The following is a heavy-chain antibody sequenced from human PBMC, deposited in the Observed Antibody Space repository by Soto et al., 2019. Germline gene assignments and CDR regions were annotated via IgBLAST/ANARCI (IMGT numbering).Heavy chain of an antibody. V-gene: IGHV1-3*01. Sequence: ASVKVSCNASVYTFTGYALHWVRQTPGQRLEWMGWINAGNGNTKYSQKFQGRVTITRDTSARTAYMELSSLRSEDTAVYYCARAVAVAADFDYWGQGTLVTVSS. CDR1: VYTFTGYA. CDR3: ARAVAVAADFDY. J-gene: IGHJ4*02. CDR2: INAGNGNT. D-gene: IGHD6-19*01.